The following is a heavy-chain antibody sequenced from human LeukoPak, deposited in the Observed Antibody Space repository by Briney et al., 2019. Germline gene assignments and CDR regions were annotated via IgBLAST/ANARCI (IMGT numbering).Heavy chain of an antibody. J-gene: IGHJ6*03. V-gene: IGHV5-51*01. D-gene: IGHD3-10*01. CDR3: ARLRYSVSYYYYYYMDV. CDR2: IYPGDSDT. CDR1: GYSFTSHW. Sequence: LGESLKISCKGSGYSFTSHWVGWVRQMPGKGLEWMGIIYPGDSDTRYSPSFQGQVTISADKSISTAYLQWSSLKASDTAMYYCARLRYSVSYYYYYYMDVWGKGTTVTVSS.